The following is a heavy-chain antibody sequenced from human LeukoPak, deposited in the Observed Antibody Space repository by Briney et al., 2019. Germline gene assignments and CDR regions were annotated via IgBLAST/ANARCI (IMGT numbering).Heavy chain of an antibody. CDR2: IYYTGSI. J-gene: IGHJ3*01. D-gene: IGHD6-19*01. CDR1: GASISNYY. V-gene: IGHV4-59*12. CDR3: AREDAVSSDDAFDL. Sequence: SETLSLTCTVSGASISNYYWSWIRQPPGKGLEWIGYIYYTGSINYNPSLKSRVTTSVDTSKNQFSLKLSAVTAADTAMYYCAREDAVSSDDAFDLWGQGTMVTVS.